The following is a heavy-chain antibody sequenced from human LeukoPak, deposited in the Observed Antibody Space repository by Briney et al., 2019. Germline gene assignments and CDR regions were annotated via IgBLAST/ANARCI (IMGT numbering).Heavy chain of an antibody. CDR2: IKKDGSEK. Sequence: GGSLRLACAASGFTFSSYWMRWVRQAPGKGRGWVAKIKKDGSEKYYVDCVKGRFTISRDNAKKSMYLQMNSLRAEDTAVYYCARDSRVVVPAIKSYYFAYWGQGTLVTVSS. CDR1: GFTFSSYW. V-gene: IGHV3-7*01. J-gene: IGHJ4*02. CDR3: ARDSRVVVPAIKSYYFAY. D-gene: IGHD2-21*02.